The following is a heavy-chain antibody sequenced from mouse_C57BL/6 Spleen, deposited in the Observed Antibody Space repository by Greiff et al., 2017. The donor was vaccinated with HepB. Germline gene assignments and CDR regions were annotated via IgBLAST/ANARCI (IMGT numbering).Heavy chain of an antibody. CDR2: IIPNNGGT. CDR1: GYTFTDYY. CDR3: ARITTVVAEGYYFDY. V-gene: IGHV1-26*01. J-gene: IGHJ2*01. Sequence: VQLQQSGPELVKPGASVKISCKASGYTFTDYYMNWVKQSHGKSLEWIGDIIPNNGGTSYNQKFKGKATLTVDKSYSTAYMERRSLTSEDSAVYYCARITTVVAEGYYFDYWGQGTALTVSS. D-gene: IGHD1-1*01.